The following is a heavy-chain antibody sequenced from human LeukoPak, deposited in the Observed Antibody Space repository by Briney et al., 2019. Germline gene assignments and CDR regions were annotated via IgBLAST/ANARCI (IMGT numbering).Heavy chain of an antibody. V-gene: IGHV3-7*01. D-gene: IGHD5-24*01. Sequence: GGSLRLSCEVSGFTFETYWRSWVRQAPGKGLEWVANIDEDGNEEHYVRSVKGRFTISRDNAKNLVYLQMNSLRVDDTAVYYCTRGETMDVWGKGTTVTVSS. J-gene: IGHJ6*03. CDR3: TRGETMDV. CDR2: IDEDGNEE. CDR1: GFTFETYW.